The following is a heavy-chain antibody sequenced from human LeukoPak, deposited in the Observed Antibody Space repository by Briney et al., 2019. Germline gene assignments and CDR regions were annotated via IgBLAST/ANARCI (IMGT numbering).Heavy chain of an antibody. D-gene: IGHD2-2*01. CDR3: ARVDGYCSSTSCYGVPHYYYYYMDV. CDR1: GGSISSYY. J-gene: IGHJ6*03. CDR2: IYTSGST. Sequence: SETLSLTCTVSGGSISSYYWSWIRQPAGKGLEWIGRIYTSGSTNYNPSLKSRVTMSVDTSKNQFSLKLSSVTAADTAVYYCARVDGYCSSTSCYGVPHYYYYYMDVWGKGTTVTVSS. V-gene: IGHV4-4*07.